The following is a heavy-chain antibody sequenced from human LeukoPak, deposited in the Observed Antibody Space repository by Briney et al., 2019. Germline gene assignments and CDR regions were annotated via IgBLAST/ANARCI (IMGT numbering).Heavy chain of an antibody. CDR1: GFTFSTYA. Sequence: GGSLRLSCAASGFTFSTYAMSWVRQAPGKGLEWVSGINDSGGGTYYADSVKGRFTISRDNSKNTLYLQMNSLRAEDTAVYYCSKAPYYVLPCFDSWGQGTLVTVSS. D-gene: IGHD3-10*02. J-gene: IGHJ4*02. CDR3: SKAPYYVLPCFDS. CDR2: INDSGGGT. V-gene: IGHV3-23*01.